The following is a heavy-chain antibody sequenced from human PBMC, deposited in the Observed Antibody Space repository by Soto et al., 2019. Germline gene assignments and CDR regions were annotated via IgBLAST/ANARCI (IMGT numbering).Heavy chain of an antibody. CDR1: GYKFTSSW. CDR2: IFPSDSNT. V-gene: IGHV5-51*01. Sequence: GESLKISCRTSGYKFTSSWIAWVRQMPGKGLEWMGIIFPSDSNTRYSPSFQGQVTISADRSTSTVFLQWASLKASDTAVYFCARKDKSGYFNWFDPWGQGTLVTVSS. J-gene: IGHJ5*02. D-gene: IGHD3-22*01. CDR3: ARKDKSGYFNWFDP.